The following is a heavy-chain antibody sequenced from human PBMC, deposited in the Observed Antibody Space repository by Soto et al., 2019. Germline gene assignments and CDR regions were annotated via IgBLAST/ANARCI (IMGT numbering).Heavy chain of an antibody. D-gene: IGHD3-3*02. CDR1: GYTFTSYG. CDR3: ARDHPFLEWLLGQRYFDY. Sequence: ASVKVSCKASGYTFTSYGISWVRQAPGQGLEWMGWISAYNGNTNYAQKLQGRVTMTTDTSTSTAYMELRSLRSDDTAVYYCARDHPFLEWLLGQRYFDYWGQGTLVTVSS. CDR2: ISAYNGNT. J-gene: IGHJ4*02. V-gene: IGHV1-18*01.